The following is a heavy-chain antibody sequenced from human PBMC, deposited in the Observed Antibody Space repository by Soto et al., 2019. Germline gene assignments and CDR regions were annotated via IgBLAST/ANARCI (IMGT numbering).Heavy chain of an antibody. CDR3: ARSGYSYGKCYYYGMDV. Sequence: EVQLVESGGGLVQPGGSLRLSCAASGFTFSSYWMHWVRQAPGKGLVWVSRINSDGSSTSYADSVKGRFTISRDNAKNTLYLQMNSLRAEDTAVYYCARSGYSYGKCYYYGMDVWGQGTTVTVSS. V-gene: IGHV3-74*01. CDR2: INSDGSST. D-gene: IGHD5-18*01. J-gene: IGHJ6*02. CDR1: GFTFSSYW.